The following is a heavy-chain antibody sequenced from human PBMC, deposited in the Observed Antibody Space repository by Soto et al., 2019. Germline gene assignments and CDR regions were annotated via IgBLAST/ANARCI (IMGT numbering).Heavy chain of an antibody. Sequence: TLSLTCTVSGASITSGGYSWSWIRQTPGKGLEWIGYINHLETTFYNPSFESRLTLSIDRAKNQFSLNLNSMSAADRAVYFCARGGGSDSFDYWGQGILVTVSS. D-gene: IGHD1-26*01. J-gene: IGHJ4*02. CDR2: INHLETT. CDR1: GASITSGGYS. V-gene: IGHV4-30-2*01. CDR3: ARGGGSDSFDY.